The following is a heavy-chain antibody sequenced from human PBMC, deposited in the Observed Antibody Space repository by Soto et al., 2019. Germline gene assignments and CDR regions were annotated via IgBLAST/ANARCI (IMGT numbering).Heavy chain of an antibody. J-gene: IGHJ4*02. V-gene: IGHV4-31*03. Sequence: SETLSLTCTVSGGSISSGGYYWSWIRQHPGKGLERIGYIYYSGSTYYNPSLKSRVTISVDTSKNQFSLKLSSVTAADTAVYYCARVYVLRFLEWLSYFDYWGQGTLVTVSS. CDR2: IYYSGST. CDR1: GGSISSGGYY. CDR3: ARVYVLRFLEWLSYFDY. D-gene: IGHD3-3*01.